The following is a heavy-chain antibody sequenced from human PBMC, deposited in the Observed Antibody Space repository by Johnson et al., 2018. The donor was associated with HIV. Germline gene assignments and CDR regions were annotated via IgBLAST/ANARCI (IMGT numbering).Heavy chain of an antibody. CDR3: ARDRAFDL. CDR1: GFSVSSNY. Sequence: VQLVESGGDLVQRGGSLRLSCAASGFSVSSNYMSWVRQAPGKGLECVSVIYSGGHTYYTDSVRGRFTISRDKSKNTVYLQMNSLKVEDTAMYYCARDRAFDLWGPGTMVTVSS. CDR2: IYSGGHT. J-gene: IGHJ3*01. V-gene: IGHV3-66*02.